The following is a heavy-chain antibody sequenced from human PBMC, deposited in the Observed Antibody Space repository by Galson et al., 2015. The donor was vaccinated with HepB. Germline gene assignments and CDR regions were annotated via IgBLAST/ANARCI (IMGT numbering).Heavy chain of an antibody. CDR3: ATKYYGSSGYVDY. Sequence: LVKVSCKVSGYTLTELSMHWVRQAPGKGLEWMGGFDPEDGETIYAQKFQGRVTMTEDTSTDTAYMELSSLRSEDTAVYYCATKYYGSSGYVDYWGQGTLVTVSS. CDR2: FDPEDGET. J-gene: IGHJ4*02. CDR1: GYTLTELS. V-gene: IGHV1-24*01. D-gene: IGHD3-22*01.